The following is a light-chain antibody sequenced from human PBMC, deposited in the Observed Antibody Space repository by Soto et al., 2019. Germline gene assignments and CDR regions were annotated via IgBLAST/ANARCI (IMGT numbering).Light chain of an antibody. V-gene: IGLV2-14*01. CDR2: EVD. CDR1: SSDVGGYNF. J-gene: IGLJ3*02. Sequence: QSVLTQPVSVSGSPGQSITISCTGTSSDVGGYNFVSWYQQYPGKAPKLIIYEVDSRPSGVSNRFSGSKSGNTASLTISGLRAEDEADYYCSSWTSRTTQVLGGGTKLTVL. CDR3: SSWTSRTTQV.